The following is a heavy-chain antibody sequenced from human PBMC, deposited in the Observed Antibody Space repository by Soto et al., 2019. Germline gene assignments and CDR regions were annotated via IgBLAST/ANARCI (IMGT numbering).Heavy chain of an antibody. J-gene: IGHJ4*02. CDR3: ARRKHGDSSGWGEFDY. D-gene: IGHD6-19*01. Sequence: QLQLQESGPGLVKPSETLSLTCTVSNGSISSSNYHWGWIRQAPGKGLECIGRIYYSGTTYYNPSLESRVPISVETSKNQFSLKLSSVTAADTAVYYCARRKHGDSSGWGEFDYWGQGTLVTVSS. V-gene: IGHV4-39*01. CDR2: IYYSGTT. CDR1: NGSISSSNYH.